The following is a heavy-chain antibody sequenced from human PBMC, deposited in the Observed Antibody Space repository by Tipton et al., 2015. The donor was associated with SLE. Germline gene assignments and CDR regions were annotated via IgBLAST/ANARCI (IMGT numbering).Heavy chain of an antibody. J-gene: IGHJ3*02. D-gene: IGHD6-6*01. CDR1: GGSISSSSYY. CDR2: IYYSGST. V-gene: IGHV4-39*07. Sequence: TLSLTCTVSGGSISSSSYYWGWIRQPPGKGLEWIGSIYYSGSTYYNPSLKSRVTISVDTSKNQFSLKLSSVTAAGTAVYYCARDLDEYSILDAFDIWGQGTMVTVSS. CDR3: ARDLDEYSILDAFDI.